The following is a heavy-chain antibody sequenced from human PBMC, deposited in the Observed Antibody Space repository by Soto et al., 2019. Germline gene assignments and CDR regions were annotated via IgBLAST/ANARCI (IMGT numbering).Heavy chain of an antibody. CDR3: ARDRRSVSGYDYIS. CDR1: GVSIASGGFY. CDR2: MYSSGTT. Sequence: QVQLQESGPGLVKPSQTLSLTCTVSGVSIASGGFYWAWIRHYPGLGLVWIGSMYSSGTTYYNPFLTLRIAMSLFASMNQYSMELSSESAADTAVYYCARDRRSVSGYDYISWGWGTLVTVSS. V-gene: IGHV4-31*03. D-gene: IGHD5-12*01. J-gene: IGHJ5*02.